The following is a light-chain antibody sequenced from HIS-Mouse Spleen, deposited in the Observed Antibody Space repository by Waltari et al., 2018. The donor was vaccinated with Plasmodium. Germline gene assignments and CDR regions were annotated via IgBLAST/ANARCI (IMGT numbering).Light chain of an antibody. V-gene: IGKV3-15*01. CDR2: GAS. CDR3: QQYNNWSFT. Sequence: EIVMPQPPATLSVSPGERATLSCRASPSVSSHLAWYQQKPGQAPRLLIYGASTRATGIPARFSGSGSGTEFTLTISSLQSEDFAVYYCQQYNNWSFTFGPGTKVDIK. CDR1: PSVSSH. J-gene: IGKJ3*01.